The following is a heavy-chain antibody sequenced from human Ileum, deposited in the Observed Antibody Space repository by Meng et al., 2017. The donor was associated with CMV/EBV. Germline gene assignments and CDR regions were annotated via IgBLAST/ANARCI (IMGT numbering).Heavy chain of an antibody. Sequence: FAFSNYAMSWVRQAPGKGLEWVSFIYTDGTTYYVDSVKGRFTISRDNSKNTVYLQMNSLKTEDAAVYYCARGIRTEFITIPGVWDSWGQGTLVTVSS. D-gene: IGHD3-10*01. V-gene: IGHV3-66*02. CDR1: FAFSNYA. CDR2: IYTDGTT. J-gene: IGHJ4*02. CDR3: ARGIRTEFITIPGVWDS.